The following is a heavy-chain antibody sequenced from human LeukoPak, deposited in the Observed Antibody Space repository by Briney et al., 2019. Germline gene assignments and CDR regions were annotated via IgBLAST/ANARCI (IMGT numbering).Heavy chain of an antibody. CDR3: ARGSVGGLAPTPGGFSSGMDV. D-gene: IGHD2-15*01. J-gene: IGHJ6*02. Sequence: SVKVSCKASGGTFSSYAISWVRQAPGQGLEWMGGIIPIFGIANYAQKFQGRVTITADESTSTAYMELSSLRSEDTAVYYCARGSVGGLAPTPGGFSSGMDVWGQGTPVTVSS. V-gene: IGHV1-69*13. CDR1: GGTFSSYA. CDR2: IIPIFGIA.